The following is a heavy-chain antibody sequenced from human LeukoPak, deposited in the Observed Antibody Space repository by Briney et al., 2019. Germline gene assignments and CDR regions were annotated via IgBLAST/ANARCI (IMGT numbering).Heavy chain of an antibody. CDR2: INHSGST. CDR1: GGSFSGYY. J-gene: IGHJ5*02. Sequence: SESHSLTCAVYGGSFSGYYWGWVRLPPGKWLEWLVEINHSGSTNFHPSLQSRVTISAVSSKNQFSRKVSCVTAAYTAVYYCARAQRFGELLSWFDPWGQGTLVTVSS. CDR3: ARAQRFGELLSWFDP. V-gene: IGHV4-34*01. D-gene: IGHD3-10*01.